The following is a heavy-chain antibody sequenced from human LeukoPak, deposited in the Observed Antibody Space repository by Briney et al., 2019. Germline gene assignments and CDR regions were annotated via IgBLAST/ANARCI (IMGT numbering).Heavy chain of an antibody. J-gene: IGHJ4*02. D-gene: IGHD3-22*01. CDR1: GFTVSSNY. CDR2: IYSGGST. CDR3: ARVSYYDSSGYYFLSYVDY. V-gene: IGHV3-53*01. Sequence: GGSLRLSCAASGFTVSSNYISWVRQAPGKGLEWVSVIYSGGSTYYADSVRGRFTISRDNSKNTLYLQMNSLGAEDTAVYHCARVSYYDSSGYYFLSYVDYWGQGTMVTVSS.